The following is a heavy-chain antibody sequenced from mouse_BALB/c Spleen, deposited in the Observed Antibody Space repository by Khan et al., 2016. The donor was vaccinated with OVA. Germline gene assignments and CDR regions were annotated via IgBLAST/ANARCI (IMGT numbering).Heavy chain of an antibody. CDR3: SERGGYAMDY. V-gene: IGHV14-4*02. CDR1: DFNIKDYY. J-gene: IGHJ4*01. Sequence: VQLQQSGAELVRSGASVKLSCTASDFNIKDYYVHWVKQRPEQGLEWIGWIDPENGDTEYAPKFQGKATMTADTSSNTAYLQLRSLTSEDTAVYYCSERGGYAMDYWGQGTSVTVSS. CDR2: IDPENGDT.